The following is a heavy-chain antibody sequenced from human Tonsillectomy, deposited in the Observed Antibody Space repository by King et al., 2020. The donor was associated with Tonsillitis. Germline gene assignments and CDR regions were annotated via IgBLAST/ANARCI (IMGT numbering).Heavy chain of an antibody. Sequence: VQLVESGGGLVQPGGSLRLSCAVSGFSVRNNYMVWVRQAPGKGLEWVSVMYSGGFTYYADSVKDRFTISRRNSENTLYLQIDSLRAKDTAVYFCASPNCGSSACDDNYYGLDVWGQGTTVTVSS. CDR1: GFSVRNNY. CDR2: MYSGGFT. D-gene: IGHD2-2*01. V-gene: IGHV3-53*01. CDR3: ASPNCGSSACDDNYYGLDV. J-gene: IGHJ6*02.